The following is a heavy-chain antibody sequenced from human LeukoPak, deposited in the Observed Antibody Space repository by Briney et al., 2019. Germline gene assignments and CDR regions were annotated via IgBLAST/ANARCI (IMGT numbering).Heavy chain of an antibody. CDR1: GGSISSYY. D-gene: IGHD3-22*01. CDR2: IYYSGST. CDR3: ARDLGYYDSSGYLDY. V-gene: IGHV4-59*01. Sequence: SETLSLTCTVSGGSISSYYWSWIRQPPGKGLEWIGYIYYSGSTNYNPSLKSRVTISVDTSKNQFSLKLSSVTAADTAVYYCARDLGYYDSSGYLDYWGQGTLVSVSS. J-gene: IGHJ4*02.